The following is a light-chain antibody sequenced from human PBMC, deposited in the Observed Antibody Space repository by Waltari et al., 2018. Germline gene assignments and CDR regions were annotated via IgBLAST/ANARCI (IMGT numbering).Light chain of an antibody. J-gene: IGLJ1*01. CDR1: SSNPETNT. CDR3: GAWDDSLNGYV. Sequence: QSVLTQPPSASGTPGQRVAISCSGSSSNPETNTVTRYQQLPGTAPKLLIYSDNPRPSGVPDRFSGSKSGTSASLAISGLQSEDEADYYCGAWDDSLNGYVFGTGTKVTVL. CDR2: SDN. V-gene: IGLV1-44*01.